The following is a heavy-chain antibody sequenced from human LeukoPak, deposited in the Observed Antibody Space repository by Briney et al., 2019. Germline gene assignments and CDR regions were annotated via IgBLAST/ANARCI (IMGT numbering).Heavy chain of an antibody. CDR3: ASGGYGLAFDY. CDR1: GGSISSGGYC. V-gene: IGHV4-31*03. J-gene: IGHJ4*02. CDR2: IYYSGST. Sequence: SQTLSLTCTVSGGSISSGGYCWSWIRQHPGKGLEWIGYIYYSGSTYYNPSLKSRVTISVDTSKNQFSLKLSSVTAADTAVYYCASGGYGLAFDYWGQGTLVTVSS. D-gene: IGHD5-18*01.